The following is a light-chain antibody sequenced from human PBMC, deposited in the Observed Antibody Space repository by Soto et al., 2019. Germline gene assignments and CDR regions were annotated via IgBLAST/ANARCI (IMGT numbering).Light chain of an antibody. Sequence: DIQMTQSPSTLSASVGDRVTITCRASQNINNWLAWYQQKPGKAPKLQIYSASTLRSGVPSRFSGSGSGTEFTLTISSLQPDDFATYYCQQFDGHFGQGTKLEIK. J-gene: IGKJ2*01. CDR3: QQFDGH. CDR1: QNINNW. CDR2: SAS. V-gene: IGKV1-5*03.